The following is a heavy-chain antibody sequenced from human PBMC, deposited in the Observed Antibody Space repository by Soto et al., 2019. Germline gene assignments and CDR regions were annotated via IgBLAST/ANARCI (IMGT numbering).Heavy chain of an antibody. V-gene: IGHV3-33*01. CDR2: IWHDGTNK. CDR3: ARPALLVTTFDY. Sequence: QEQLVESGGGVVQPGRSLRLSCAASGFTFSDYAMHWVRQAPGKGLEWVAVIWHDGTNKYYADSVKGRFTISRDNSQNTLYLQMNSLRAEDTAVYYCARPALLVTTFDYWGQGTLVTVSS. J-gene: IGHJ4*02. D-gene: IGHD4-17*01. CDR1: GFTFSDYA.